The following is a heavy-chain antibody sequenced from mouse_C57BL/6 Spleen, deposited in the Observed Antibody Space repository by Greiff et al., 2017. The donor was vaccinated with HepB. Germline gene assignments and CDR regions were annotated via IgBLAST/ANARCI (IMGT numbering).Heavy chain of an antibody. V-gene: IGHV1-69*01. J-gene: IGHJ4*01. CDR3: ARGLGGDRAMDD. Sequence: VQLQQPGAELVMPGASVKLSCKASGYTFTSYWMHWVKQRPGQGLEWIGEIDPSDSYTNYNQKFKGKSTLTVDKSSSTAYMQLSSLTSEDSAVYYCARGLGGDRAMDDWGQGTSVTVSS. CDR2: IDPSDSYT. D-gene: IGHD4-1*01. CDR1: GYTFTSYW.